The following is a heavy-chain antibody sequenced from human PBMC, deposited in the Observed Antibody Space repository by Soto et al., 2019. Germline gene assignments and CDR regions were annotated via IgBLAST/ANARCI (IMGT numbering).Heavy chain of an antibody. CDR2: IWYDGSNK. V-gene: IGHV3-33*01. D-gene: IGHD1-26*01. CDR3: ARGGSLRIYYYYGMDV. CDR1: GFTFSSYG. Sequence: QVQLVESGGGVVQPGRSLRLSCAASGFTFSSYGMHWVRQAPGKGLEWVAVIWYDGSNKYYADSVKGRFTISRDNSKNTLYLQMNSLRAEDTAVYYCARGGSLRIYYYYGMDVWGQGTTFTVSS. J-gene: IGHJ6*02.